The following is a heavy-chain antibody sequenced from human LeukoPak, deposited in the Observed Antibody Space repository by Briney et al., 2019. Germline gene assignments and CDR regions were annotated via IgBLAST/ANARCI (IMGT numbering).Heavy chain of an antibody. J-gene: IGHJ3*02. CDR3: ASRDYGDYLASDI. CDR2: IYYSGST. CDR1: GGSISSGGYY. D-gene: IGHD4-17*01. V-gene: IGHV4-31*03. Sequence: SQTLSLTCTVSGGSISSGGYYWSWIRQHPGKGLEWIGYIYYSGSTYYNPSLKSRVTISVDTSKNQFSLKLSSVTAADTAVYYCASRDYGDYLASDIWGQGTMVTVSS.